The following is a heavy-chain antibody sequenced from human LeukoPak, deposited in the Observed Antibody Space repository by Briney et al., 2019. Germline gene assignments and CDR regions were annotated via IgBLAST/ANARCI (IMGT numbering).Heavy chain of an antibody. V-gene: IGHV4-59*11. CDR3: ARGSSGGESDP. Sequence: PSETLSLTCTVSGGSISSHYWSWIRRPPGKGLEWIGYIYYSGSTNYNPSLKSRVTISVDTSKNQFSLKLSSVTAADTAVYYCARGSSGGESDPWGRGTLVTVSS. J-gene: IGHJ5*02. CDR2: IYYSGST. CDR1: GGSISSHY. D-gene: IGHD1-26*01.